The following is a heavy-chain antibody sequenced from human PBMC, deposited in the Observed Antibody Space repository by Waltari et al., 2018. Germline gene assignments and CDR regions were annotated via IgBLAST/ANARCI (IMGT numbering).Heavy chain of an antibody. CDR2: INPAGGRK. CDR3: ARVCCSGSYHGN. V-gene: IGHV1-46*01. J-gene: IGHJ4*02. CDR1: GYIFTNYY. D-gene: IGHD3-10*02. Sequence: QVQLVQSGAEVKKPGASVKVSCKTSGYIFTNYYIQWVRQAPGQGLEWMAMINPAGGRKQYALKFQGRVTVTSDTSTSTVYMDLTSLTSDDTAVYYCARVCCSGSYHGNWGQGTLVTVS.